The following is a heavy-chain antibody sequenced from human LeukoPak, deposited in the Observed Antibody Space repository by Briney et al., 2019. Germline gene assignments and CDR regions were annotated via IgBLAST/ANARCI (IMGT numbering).Heavy chain of an antibody. J-gene: IGHJ3*02. CDR3: ARDLGTNDAFDI. CDR2: IYTGGST. V-gene: IGHV3-53*01. CDR1: GLTFSDYW. Sequence: GGSLRLSCAASGLTFSDYWMSWVRQAPGKGLEWVSIIYTGGSTYYAHSVKGRFTISRDNSKNTVYLQMNSLRAEDTAVYFCARDLGTNDAFDIWGQGTMLTVSS. D-gene: IGHD7-27*01.